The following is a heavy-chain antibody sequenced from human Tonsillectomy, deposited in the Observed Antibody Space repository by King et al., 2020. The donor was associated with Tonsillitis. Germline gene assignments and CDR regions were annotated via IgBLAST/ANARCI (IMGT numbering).Heavy chain of an antibody. D-gene: IGHD4-17*01. Sequence: QLVQSGGGVVQPGRSLRLSCAASGFTFSSYGMHWVRQAPAKGLEWVAVISYDGTKKYYADSVKGRFTISRDNSKNTLYVQMNSLRAEDTAVYYCAKDQADYGGMDVWGQGTTVTVSS. CDR2: ISYDGTKK. CDR1: GFTFSSYG. CDR3: AKDQADYGGMDV. V-gene: IGHV3-30*18. J-gene: IGHJ6*02.